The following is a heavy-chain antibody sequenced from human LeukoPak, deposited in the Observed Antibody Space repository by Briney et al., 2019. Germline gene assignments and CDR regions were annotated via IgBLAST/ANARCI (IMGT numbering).Heavy chain of an antibody. CDR1: GGSFSGYY. J-gene: IGHJ4*02. CDR2: INHSGST. V-gene: IGHV4-34*01. CDR3: ARVGYSSGWYGDFDY. D-gene: IGHD6-13*01. Sequence: SETLSPTCAVYGGSFSGYYWSWIRQPPGKGLEWIGEINHSGSTNYNPSLKSRVTISVDTSKNQFSLKLTSVTAADTAVYYCARVGYSSGWYGDFDYWGQGTLVTVSS.